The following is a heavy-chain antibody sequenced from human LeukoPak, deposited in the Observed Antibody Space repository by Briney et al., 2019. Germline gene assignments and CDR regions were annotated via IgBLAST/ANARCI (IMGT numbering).Heavy chain of an antibody. V-gene: IGHV4-61*01. J-gene: IGHJ5*02. CDR1: GGSVSSPNSY. Sequence: KSSETLSLTCTVSGGSVSSPNSYWSWIRQPPGKGLEWIGNVYYIGTTSYNSSLKSRVTISVDTSKNQFSLEVTSMTAADTAVYYCVRNTSSSPWFDPWGQGTLVTVSS. CDR2: VYYIGTT. CDR3: VRNTSSSPWFDP. D-gene: IGHD6-6*01.